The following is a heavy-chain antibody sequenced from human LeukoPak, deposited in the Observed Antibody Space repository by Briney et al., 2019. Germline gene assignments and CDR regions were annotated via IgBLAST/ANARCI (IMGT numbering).Heavy chain of an antibody. CDR3: AKDTGAPPSSSWYY. D-gene: IGHD6-13*01. J-gene: IGHJ4*02. V-gene: IGHV1-69*04. CDR1: GGTFSSYA. CDR2: IIPILGIA. Sequence: SVKVSCKASGGTFSSYAISRVRQAPGQGLEWMGRIIPILGIANYAQKFQGRVTITADKSTSAAYMELSSLRSEDTAVYYCAKDTGAPPSSSWYYWGQGTLVTVSS.